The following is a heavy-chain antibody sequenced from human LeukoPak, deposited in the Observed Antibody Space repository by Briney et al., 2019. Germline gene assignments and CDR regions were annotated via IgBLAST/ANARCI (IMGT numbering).Heavy chain of an antibody. D-gene: IGHD3-10*01. V-gene: IGHV4-39*07. J-gene: IGHJ4*02. CDR3: ARAGGIQNGTMVRGVIGY. CDR1: GGSISSSSYY. CDR2: IYYSGST. Sequence: PSETLSLTCTVSGGSISSSSYYWGWIRQPPGKGLEWIGSIYYSGSTYYNPSLKSRVTISVDTSKNQFSLKLSSVTAADTAVYYCARAGGIQNGTMVRGVIGYWGQGTLVTVSS.